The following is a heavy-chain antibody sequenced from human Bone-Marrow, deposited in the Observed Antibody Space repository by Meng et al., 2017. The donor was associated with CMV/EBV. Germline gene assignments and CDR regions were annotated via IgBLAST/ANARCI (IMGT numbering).Heavy chain of an antibody. CDR2: IYGDDRNT. J-gene: IGHJ4*02. V-gene: IGHV3-23*03. CDR1: GSMFRRYA. D-gene: IGHD3-3*01. CDR3: ARYYDFWGGSANVYFFDS. Sequence: GESLKISCAASGSMFRRYAMSWVRQAPGKGLEWVSTIYGDDRNTFYAESVKGRFSVSRDNSMNTLFLQMDSLRAEDTAIYYCARYYDFWGGSANVYFFDSWGQGTLVTVSS.